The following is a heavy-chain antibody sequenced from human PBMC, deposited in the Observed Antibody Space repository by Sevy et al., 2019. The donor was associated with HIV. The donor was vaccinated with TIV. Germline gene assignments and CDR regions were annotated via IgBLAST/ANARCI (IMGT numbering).Heavy chain of an antibody. V-gene: IGHV1-69*13. CDR2: IIPIFGTA. CDR3: ARGGLGYCSSTSCRSRAAFDI. Sequence: ASVKVSCKASGGTFSSYAISWVRQAPGQGLEWMGGIIPIFGTANYAQKFQGRVTITADESTSTAYMELSSLRSEDTAVYYCARGGLGYCSSTSCRSRAAFDIWGQGTMVTVSS. D-gene: IGHD2-2*01. J-gene: IGHJ3*02. CDR1: GGTFSSYA.